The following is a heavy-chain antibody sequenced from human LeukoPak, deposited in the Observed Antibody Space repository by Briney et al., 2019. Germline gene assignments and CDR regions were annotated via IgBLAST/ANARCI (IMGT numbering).Heavy chain of an antibody. V-gene: IGHV1-18*04. Sequence: ASVKVSCKASGYTFTSYYMHWVRQAPGQGLEWMGWISAYNGNTNYAQKLQGRVTMTTDTSTSTAYMELRSLRSDDTAVYYCARDFSLTARYYDILTGYYYFDYWGQGTLVTVSS. CDR1: GYTFTSYY. J-gene: IGHJ4*02. D-gene: IGHD3-9*01. CDR3: ARDFSLTARYYDILTGYYYFDY. CDR2: ISAYNGNT.